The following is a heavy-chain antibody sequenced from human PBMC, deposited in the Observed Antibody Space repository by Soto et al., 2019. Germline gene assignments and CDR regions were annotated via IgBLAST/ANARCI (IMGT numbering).Heavy chain of an antibody. V-gene: IGHV4-30-4*08. CDR2: IHFSGSV. J-gene: IGHJ6*02. CDR1: GGSISGDYYH. CDR3: AREDDGGDRDYYGLDV. D-gene: IGHD2-21*02. Sequence: QVQLQQSGPGLVKPSQTLSLTCTVSGGSISGDYYHWTWIRQSPGKGLEWIGYIHFSGSVLYNPSFNVRPTLSVDTSKNQFSLHLRSVTAADTAVYFCAREDDGGDRDYYGLDVWGQGTTVTVSS.